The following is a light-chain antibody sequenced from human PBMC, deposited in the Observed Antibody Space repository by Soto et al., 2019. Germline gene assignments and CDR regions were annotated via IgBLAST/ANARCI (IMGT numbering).Light chain of an antibody. CDR1: TSDVGGFDS. CDR2: EVS. J-gene: IGLJ3*02. V-gene: IGLV2-14*01. Sequence: QSALTQPASVSGSPGQSITISCTATTSDVGGFDSVSWYQQHPGTAPRVIIYEVSNRPSGVSYRFSDSKSANTASLTISGLQADDEADYYCSSYTTSNTWLFGGGTKVTVL. CDR3: SSYTTSNTWL.